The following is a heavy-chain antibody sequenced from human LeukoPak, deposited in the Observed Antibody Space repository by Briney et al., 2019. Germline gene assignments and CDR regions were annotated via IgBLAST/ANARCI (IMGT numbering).Heavy chain of an antibody. D-gene: IGHD3-3*01. CDR1: GGSFSGYY. Sequence: SETLSLTCAVYGGSFSGYYWSWIRQPPGKGLEWIGEINHSGSTNYNPSLKSRVTISVDTSKNQFSLKLSSVTAADTAVYYCARAFGVVIRGKXWFDXXGQGXLVTVS. V-gene: IGHV4-34*01. CDR2: INHSGST. J-gene: IGHJ5*02. CDR3: ARAFGVVIRGKXWFDX.